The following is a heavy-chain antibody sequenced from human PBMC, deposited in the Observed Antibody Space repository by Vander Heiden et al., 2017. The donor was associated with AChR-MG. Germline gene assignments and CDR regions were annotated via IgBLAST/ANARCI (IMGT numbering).Heavy chain of an antibody. CDR2: MNPNSGNT. J-gene: IGHJ4*02. CDR3: ARVGHCSSTSCYTGFDY. CDR1: GYTFTSYD. Sequence: QVQLVQSGAEAKKPGASVKVSCKASGYTFTSYDINWVRQATGQGLEWMGWMNPNSGNTGYAQKFQGRVTMTRNTSISTAYMELSSLGSEDTAVYYCARVGHCSSTSCYTGFDYWGQGTLVTVSS. D-gene: IGHD2-2*02. V-gene: IGHV1-8*01.